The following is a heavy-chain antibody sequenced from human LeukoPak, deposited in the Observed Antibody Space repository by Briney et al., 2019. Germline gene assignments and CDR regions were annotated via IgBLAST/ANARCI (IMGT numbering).Heavy chain of an antibody. CDR1: GFTFSSYG. J-gene: IGHJ3*02. V-gene: IGHV3-23*01. D-gene: IGHD1-26*01. CDR2: TSTNGGNT. Sequence: GGSLRLSCAASGFTFSSYGMSWVRQAPGKGLEWVSSTSTNGGNTYYADSVKGRFTISRDNTKNTLYLQMNSLRAEDTAVYYCARAHREMGVQWELPPGAFDIWGQGTMVTVSS. CDR3: ARAHREMGVQWELPPGAFDI.